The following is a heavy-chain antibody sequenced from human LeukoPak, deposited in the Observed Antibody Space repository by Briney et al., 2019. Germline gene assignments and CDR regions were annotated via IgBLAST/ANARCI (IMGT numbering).Heavy chain of an antibody. V-gene: IGHV3-53*04. D-gene: IGHD2-2*01. CDR1: GFAVSSNY. Sequence: SGGSLRLSCAASGFAVSSNYMSWVRQAPGEGLEWVSVIYSGGSTYYADSVKGRFTISRHNSKNTLYLQMNSLRAEDTAVYYCARDRCSSTSCSSGPFDDFDIWGQGTMVTVSS. J-gene: IGHJ3*02. CDR2: IYSGGST. CDR3: ARDRCSSTSCSSGPFDDFDI.